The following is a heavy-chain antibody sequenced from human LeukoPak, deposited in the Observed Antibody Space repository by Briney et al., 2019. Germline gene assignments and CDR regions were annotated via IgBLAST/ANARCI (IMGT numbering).Heavy chain of an antibody. J-gene: IGHJ4*02. CDR1: RVSFNTYA. CDR3: AKAPGGGNWN. V-gene: IGHV3-23*01. D-gene: IGHD1-20*01. CDR2: ISGSGGSS. Sequence: GESLRLSCTASRVSFNTYAMSWVRQAPGKGLEWVSSISGSGGSSYSADSVKGRFTISRDSSKNTLYLQMNNLRAEDTAIYYCAKAPGGGNWNWGQGTLVTVSS.